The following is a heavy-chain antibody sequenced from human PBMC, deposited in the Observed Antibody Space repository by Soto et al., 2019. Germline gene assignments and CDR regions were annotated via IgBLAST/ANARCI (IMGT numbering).Heavy chain of an antibody. CDR2: IDPTHGST. D-gene: IGHD3-22*01. CDR3: ARVPYDTTGYYAF. V-gene: IGHV1-46*01. Sequence: QVQLVQSGAEVKKPGASVRVSCKAAGYTFTTYYMHWVRQAPGQGLEWMGVIDPTHGSTTYAQKFQGRVTMTSDTSTNPGYMELGRLKSEDTAVYYCARVPYDTTGYYAFWGQGTLVTVSS. J-gene: IGHJ4*02. CDR1: GYTFTTYY.